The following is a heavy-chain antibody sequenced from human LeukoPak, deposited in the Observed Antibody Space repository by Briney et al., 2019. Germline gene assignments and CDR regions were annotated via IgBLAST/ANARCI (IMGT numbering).Heavy chain of an antibody. CDR3: ARVGRQLSFDQ. J-gene: IGHJ5*02. V-gene: IGHV3-33*01. CDR1: GFSFSSYG. Sequence: GGSLRLSCAASGFSFSSYGMHWVRQAPGKGLEWVAVIWFDGSNKYHADFVKGRLTISRDNSKNTLYLQMDSLRAEDTAVYYCARVGRQLSFDQWGQGTLVTVSS. CDR2: IWFDGSNK. D-gene: IGHD5-18*01.